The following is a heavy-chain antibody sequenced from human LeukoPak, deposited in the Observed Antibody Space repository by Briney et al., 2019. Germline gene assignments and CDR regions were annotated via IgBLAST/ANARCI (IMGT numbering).Heavy chain of an antibody. CDR2: SGSGGST. D-gene: IGHD3-3*01. CDR1: GFTFSNYA. V-gene: IGHV3-23*01. Sequence: GGSLRLSCAASGFTFSNYAMSWVRQAPGKGLEWVSGSGSGGSTYYADSVKGRFTISRDNSKNTLYLQMNSLRAEDTGVYYCAKDFWSGYYPNYWGQGTLVTVSS. CDR3: AKDFWSGYYPNY. J-gene: IGHJ4*02.